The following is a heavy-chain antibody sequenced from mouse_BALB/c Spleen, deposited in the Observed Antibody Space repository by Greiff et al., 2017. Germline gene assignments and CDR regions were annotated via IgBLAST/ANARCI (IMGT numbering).Heavy chain of an antibody. J-gene: IGHJ3*01. V-gene: IGHV1-7*01. CDR3: ARFITTVVEGFAY. D-gene: IGHD1-1*01. Sequence: QVQLKQSGAELAKPGASVKMSCKASGYTFTSYWMHWVKQRPGQGLEWIGYINPSTGYTEYNQKFKDKATLTADKSSSTAYMQLSSLTSEDSAVYYCARFITTVVEGFAYWGQGTLVTVSA. CDR2: INPSTGYT. CDR1: GYTFTSYW.